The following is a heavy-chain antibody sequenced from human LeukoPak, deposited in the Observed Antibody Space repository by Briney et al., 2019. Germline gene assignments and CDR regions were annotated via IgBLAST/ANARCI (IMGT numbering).Heavy chain of an antibody. V-gene: IGHV3-9*01. Sequence: PGGSLRLSCAASGFTFDDYAMHWVRQAPGKGLEWVSGISWNSGSIGYADSVKGRFTISRDNAKNSLYLQMNSLRAEDTVLYYCAKEKEAGGYSVVAFDIWGQGTMVTVSS. J-gene: IGHJ3*02. D-gene: IGHD3-22*01. CDR3: AKEKEAGGYSVVAFDI. CDR2: ISWNSGSI. CDR1: GFTFDDYA.